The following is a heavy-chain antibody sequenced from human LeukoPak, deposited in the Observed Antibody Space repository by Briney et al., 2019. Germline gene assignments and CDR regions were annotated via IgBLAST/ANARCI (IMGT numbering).Heavy chain of an antibody. Sequence: PSETLSLTCAVYGGSFSGYYWSRIRQPPGKGLEWIGEINHSGSTNYNPSLKSRVTISVDTSKNQFSLKLSSVTAADTAVYYCARGLLRSSSWYFAGGDRTYFDYWGQGTLVTVSS. V-gene: IGHV4-34*01. D-gene: IGHD6-13*01. CDR3: ARGLLRSSSWYFAGGDRTYFDY. CDR1: GGSFSGYY. CDR2: INHSGST. J-gene: IGHJ4*02.